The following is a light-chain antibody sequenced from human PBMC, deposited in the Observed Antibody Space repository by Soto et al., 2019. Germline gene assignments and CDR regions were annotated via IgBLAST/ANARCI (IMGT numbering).Light chain of an antibody. CDR2: AAS. Sequence: DIQMSQSPSSLSASVGDRFTITCRASQGIGVALGWYQQKPGKAPKRLIYAASTLQSGVPSRFSGSGSGTDFTLTISSLQPEDFATYYCQQSYSTPPFTFGPGTKVDI. CDR1: QGIGVA. J-gene: IGKJ3*01. V-gene: IGKV1-39*01. CDR3: QQSYSTPPFT.